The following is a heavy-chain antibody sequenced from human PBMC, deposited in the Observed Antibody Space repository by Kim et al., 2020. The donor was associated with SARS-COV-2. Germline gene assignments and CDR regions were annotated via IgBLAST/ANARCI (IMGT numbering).Heavy chain of an antibody. J-gene: IGHJ4*02. CDR2: ISANGGRT. Sequence: GGSLRLSCSVSGFIFSNYAMHWVRQAPGKGLERVSAISANGGRTYYADSVKGRFTVSRDNSKNMVYLQMSSLRTEDTAVYYCVTDHFDYWGRGTLVTVSS. CDR1: GFIFSNYA. CDR3: VTDHFDY. V-gene: IGHV3-64D*09.